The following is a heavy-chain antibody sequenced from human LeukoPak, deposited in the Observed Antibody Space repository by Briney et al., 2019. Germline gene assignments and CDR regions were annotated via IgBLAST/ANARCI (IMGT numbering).Heavy chain of an antibody. CDR1: GYTFTSYD. V-gene: IGHV1-8*01. CDR3: ARVPSGLRFLEWLSRINYYFDY. CDR2: MNPNSGNT. D-gene: IGHD3-3*01. J-gene: IGHJ4*02. Sequence: ASVKVSCKASGYTFTSYDINWVRQATGQGLEWMGWMNPNSGNTGYAQKFQGRVTMTRNTSISTAYMELSSPRSEDTAVYYCARVPSGLRFLEWLSRINYYFDYWGQGTLVTVSS.